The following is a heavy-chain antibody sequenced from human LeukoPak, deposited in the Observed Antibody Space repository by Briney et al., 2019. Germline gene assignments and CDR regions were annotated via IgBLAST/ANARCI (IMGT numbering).Heavy chain of an antibody. D-gene: IGHD6-19*01. CDR2: INTDSSTI. V-gene: IGHV3-48*02. CDR3: ARATSTSGPTFDY. J-gene: IGHJ4*02. Sequence: QSGGSLRLSCAASGFTFSTYRMNWVRQAPGKGPEWLSYINTDSSTIYYTDSLKGRFTISRDNAKNSLYLQMNSLRDEDTAVYYCARATSTSGPTFDYWGQGTLVTVSS. CDR1: GFTFSTYR.